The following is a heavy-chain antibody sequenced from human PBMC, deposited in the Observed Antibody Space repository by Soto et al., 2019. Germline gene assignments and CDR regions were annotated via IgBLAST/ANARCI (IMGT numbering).Heavy chain of an antibody. Sequence: SGPTLVKPTQPLTLTCTFSGFSLSTSGVGVGWIRQPPGKALEWLALIYWDDDKRYSPSLKSRLTITKDTSKNQVVLTMTNMDPVDTATYYCAHSTAEEDDYIWGTPERGTFDYWGQGTLVTVSS. V-gene: IGHV2-5*02. CDR1: GFSLSTSGVG. CDR2: IYWDDDK. D-gene: IGHD3-16*01. J-gene: IGHJ4*02. CDR3: AHSTAEEDDYIWGTPERGTFDY.